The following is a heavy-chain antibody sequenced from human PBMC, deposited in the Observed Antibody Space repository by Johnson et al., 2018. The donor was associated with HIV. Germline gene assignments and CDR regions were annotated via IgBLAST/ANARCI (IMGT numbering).Heavy chain of an antibody. CDR2: ISYDGSNK. D-gene: IGHD1-26*01. J-gene: IGHJ3*02. Sequence: QVQLVESGGGLVQPGGSLRLSCVASGFTFSSYTMHWVRQVPGKGLDWVAVISYDGSNKYYADSVKGRFTISRDNSKNTLYLQMYSLRAEDTAVYYCARVHGGATRAKGAFDIWVQGTMVTVSS. CDR3: ARVHGGATRAKGAFDI. CDR1: GFTFSSYT. V-gene: IGHV3-30*14.